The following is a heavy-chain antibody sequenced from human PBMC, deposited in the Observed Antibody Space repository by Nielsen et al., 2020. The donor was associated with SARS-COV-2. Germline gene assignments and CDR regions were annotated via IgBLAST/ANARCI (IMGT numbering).Heavy chain of an antibody. D-gene: IGHD3-9*01. CDR3: ARGDILTGYPYYFDY. CDR2: ISYDGSNK. J-gene: IGHJ4*02. V-gene: IGHV3-30*04. CDR1: GFTFSSYA. Sequence: GESLKISCAASGFTFSSYAMHWVRQAPGKGLEWVAVISYDGSNKYYADSVKGRFTISRNNSKNTLYLQMNSLRAEDTAVYYCARGDILTGYPYYFDYWGQGTLVTVSS.